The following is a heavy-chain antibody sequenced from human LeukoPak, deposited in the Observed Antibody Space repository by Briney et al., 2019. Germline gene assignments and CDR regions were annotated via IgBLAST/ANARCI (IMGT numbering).Heavy chain of an antibody. CDR3: ARHFRTCGSGSYLVY. J-gene: IGHJ4*02. CDR2: IYHSGST. D-gene: IGHD3-10*01. V-gene: IGHV4-38-2*02. CDR1: GYSISSGYY. Sequence: SETLSLTCTVSGYSISSGYYWGWIRQPPGKGLEWIGSIYHSGSTYYNPSLKSRVTISVDTSKNQFSLKLSSVTAADTAVHYCARHFRTCGSGSYLVYWGQGTLVTVSS.